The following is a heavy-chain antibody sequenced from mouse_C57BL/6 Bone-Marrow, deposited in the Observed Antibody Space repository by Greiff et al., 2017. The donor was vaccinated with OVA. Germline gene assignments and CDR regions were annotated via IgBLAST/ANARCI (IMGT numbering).Heavy chain of an antibody. V-gene: IGHV5-6*01. D-gene: IGHD2-4*01. Sequence: EVHLVESGGDLVKPGGSLKLSCAASGFTFSSYGMSWVRQTPDKRLEWVATISSGGSYTYYPDSVKGRFPISRDNAKNTLYLQMSSLKSEDTAMYYCARHAPIYYDFMDYWGQGTSVTVSS. CDR1: GFTFSSYG. CDR3: ARHAPIYYDFMDY. CDR2: ISSGGSYT. J-gene: IGHJ4*01.